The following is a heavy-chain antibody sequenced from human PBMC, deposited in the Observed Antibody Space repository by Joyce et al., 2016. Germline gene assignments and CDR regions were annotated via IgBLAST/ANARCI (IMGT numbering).Heavy chain of an antibody. D-gene: IGHD6-6*01. J-gene: IGHJ4*02. CDR2: IYWDDDT. CDR3: AHTYIGSPFGY. CDR1: GVSLTTTEVG. V-gene: IGHV2-5*02. Sequence: QITLKESGPTLVKPTQTLTLTCTFSGVSLTTTEVGVGWIRRPPGKALEWLAIIYWDDDTRYSQSMKSRLTITKYSSKNQVVLRMTNRDPVDTGTYYCAHTYIGSPFGYWGQGTLVAVSS.